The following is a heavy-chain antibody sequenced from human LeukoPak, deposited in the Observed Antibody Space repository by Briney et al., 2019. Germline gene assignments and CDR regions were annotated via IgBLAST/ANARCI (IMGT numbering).Heavy chain of an antibody. V-gene: IGHV3-11*06. J-gene: IGHJ4*02. CDR2: ISSSSSYT. CDR1: GFTFSDYY. D-gene: IGHD4-17*01. CDR3: ARTYGDCVKHFDY. Sequence: GGSLRLSCAASGFTFSDYYMSWIRQAPGKGLEWVSYISSSSSYTNYADSVKGRFTISRDNAKNSLYLQMNSLRAEDTAVYYCARTYGDCVKHFDYWGQGTLVTVSS.